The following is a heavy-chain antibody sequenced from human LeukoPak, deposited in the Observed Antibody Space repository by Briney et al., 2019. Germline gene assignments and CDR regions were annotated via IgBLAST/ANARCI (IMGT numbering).Heavy chain of an antibody. J-gene: IGHJ4*02. CDR1: GFTFSSYG. V-gene: IGHV3-33*01. CDR3: ARDSSGYEDLDY. D-gene: IGHD3-22*01. Sequence: QPGGSLRLSCAASGFTFSSYGMHWVRQAPGKGLEWVAVIWYDGSNKYYADSVKGRFTISRDNSKNTLYLQMNSLRAGDTAVYYCARDSSGYEDLDYWGQGTLVTVSS. CDR2: IWYDGSNK.